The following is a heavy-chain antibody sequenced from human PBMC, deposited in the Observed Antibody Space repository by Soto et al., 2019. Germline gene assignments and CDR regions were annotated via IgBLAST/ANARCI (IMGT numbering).Heavy chain of an antibody. J-gene: IGHJ5*02. CDR1: GLTFGSRA. V-gene: IGHV3-23*01. D-gene: IGHD2-2*01. CDR3: LRASKVSYQVSQSLDL. Sequence: LRLSCVASGLTFGSRAMLWVRQAPGGGQECDSTRTNTGGSAKKADSERGRFAISRDNAKNTLKLQMSTLRAEDSAIYFCLRASKVSYQVSQSLDLWGRGTLVTVSS. CDR2: RTNTGGSA.